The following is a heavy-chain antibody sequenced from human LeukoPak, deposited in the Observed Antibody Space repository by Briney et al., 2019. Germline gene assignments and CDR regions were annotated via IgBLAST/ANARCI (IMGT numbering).Heavy chain of an antibody. D-gene: IGHD2-2*01. CDR1: GFTFSSYW. V-gene: IGHV3-7*01. CDR3: ARASKRYWSSTSCQSSAFDI. J-gene: IGHJ3*02. CDR2: IKQDGSEK. Sequence: GGSLRLSCAASGFTFSSYWMIWVRQAPGRGLEWVANIKQDGSEKYYVDSVKGRFTISRDNAKNSLYLQMNSLRAEDTAVYYCARASKRYWSSTSCQSSAFDIWGQGTMVTVSS.